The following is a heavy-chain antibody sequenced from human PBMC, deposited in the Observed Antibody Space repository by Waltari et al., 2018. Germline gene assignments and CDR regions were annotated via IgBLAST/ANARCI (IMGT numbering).Heavy chain of an antibody. D-gene: IGHD1-26*01. CDR1: GGSIDSGSYY. Sequence: QVQLQESGPGLVKPSQTLSLTCTVSGGSIDSGSYYWSWIRQPAGKGLEWIGRIYTSGSTNYTPAFKSRVTISVDTSKNQFSLNLSSVTAADTAVYYCARGPLLSKVDDWGQGTLVTVSS. CDR2: IYTSGST. V-gene: IGHV4-61*02. J-gene: IGHJ4*02. CDR3: ARGPLLSKVDD.